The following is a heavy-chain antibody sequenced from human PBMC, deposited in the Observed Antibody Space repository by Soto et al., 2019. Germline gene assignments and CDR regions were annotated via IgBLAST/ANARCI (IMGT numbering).Heavy chain of an antibody. CDR2: IKSDGRTT. CDR3: ARDRDLGP. J-gene: IGHJ5*02. V-gene: IGHV3-74*01. CDR1: GFTFGTYW. Sequence: GGSLRLSCAASGFTFGTYWMHWVRQAPGKGLVWVSLIKSDGRTTDYADSVKGRFTISRDNAKNTLYLQMTSLRAEDTAVYYCARDRDLGPWGQGTLVTVSS. D-gene: IGHD3-16*01.